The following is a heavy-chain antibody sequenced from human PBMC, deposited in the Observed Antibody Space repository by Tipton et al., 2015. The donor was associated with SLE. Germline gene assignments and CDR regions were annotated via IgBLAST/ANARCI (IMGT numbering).Heavy chain of an antibody. CDR3: ARESPWEES. CDR1: GFTFSIHD. D-gene: IGHD1-26*01. Sequence: SLRLSCAASGFTFSIHDMSWVRQAPGKGLEWVSWITSSATSTYYGDSVKGRFTISRDNSKNMLYLQMNSLRANDTAVYYCARESPWEESWGQGTLVIVSS. V-gene: IGHV3-23*05. J-gene: IGHJ5*02. CDR2: ITSSATST.